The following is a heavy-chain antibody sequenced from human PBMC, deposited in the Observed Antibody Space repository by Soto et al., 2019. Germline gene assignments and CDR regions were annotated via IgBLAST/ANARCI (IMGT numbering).Heavy chain of an antibody. CDR1: GSTFSSYA. Sequence: GGSLRLSCAASGSTFSSYAMHWVRQAPGKGLEWVAVISYDGSNKYYADSVKGRFTISRDNSKNTLYLQMNSLRAEDTAVYYCAKDREGYYDSSGRFDYWGQGT. V-gene: IGHV3-30*04. J-gene: IGHJ4*02. D-gene: IGHD3-22*01. CDR2: ISYDGSNK. CDR3: AKDREGYYDSSGRFDY.